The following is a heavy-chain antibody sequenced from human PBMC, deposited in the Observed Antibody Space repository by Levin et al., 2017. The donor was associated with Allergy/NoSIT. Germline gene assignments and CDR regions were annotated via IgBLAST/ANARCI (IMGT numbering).Heavy chain of an antibody. D-gene: IGHD6-13*01. CDR1: GFTFSSHG. CDR3: ARDRLPATGSNFDY. V-gene: IGHV3-33*01. CDR2: IWYDGSDK. Sequence: PGGSLRLSCVASGFTFSSHGMHWVRQAPGKGLEWVAVIWYDGSDKYYADSVKGRFTISRDNSKNTLYLQMSSLRDEDTAVYYCARDRLPATGSNFDYWGQGTLVTVSS. J-gene: IGHJ4*02.